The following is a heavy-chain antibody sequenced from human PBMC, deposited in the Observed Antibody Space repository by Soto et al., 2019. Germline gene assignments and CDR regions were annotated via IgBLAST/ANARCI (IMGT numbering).Heavy chain of an antibody. CDR1: GYTFTSYG. V-gene: IGHV1-18*01. J-gene: IGHJ4*02. CDR2: ISAYNGNP. CDR3: ARDLAGYGSGSYPLGY. D-gene: IGHD1-26*01. Sequence: QVQLVQSGAEVKKPGASVKVSCKASGYTFTSYGISWVRQAPGQGLERMGWISAYNGNPNHAQKLQGRVTMTTDTSTSTACMELRSPRSDDTAVYYCARDLAGYGSGSYPLGYWGQGTMVTVSS.